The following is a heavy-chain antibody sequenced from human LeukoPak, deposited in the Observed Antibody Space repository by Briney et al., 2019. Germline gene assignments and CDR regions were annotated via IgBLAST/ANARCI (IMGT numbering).Heavy chain of an antibody. Sequence: GGSLRLSCAASGFTFSSYAMHWVRQAPGKGLEWVAVISYDGSNKYYADSVKGRFTISRDNSKNTLYLQMNGLRAEDTAVYYCARVVYSSSSFDYWGQGTLVTVSS. CDR2: ISYDGSNK. CDR1: GFTFSSYA. J-gene: IGHJ4*02. D-gene: IGHD6-6*01. V-gene: IGHV3-30-3*01. CDR3: ARVVYSSSSFDY.